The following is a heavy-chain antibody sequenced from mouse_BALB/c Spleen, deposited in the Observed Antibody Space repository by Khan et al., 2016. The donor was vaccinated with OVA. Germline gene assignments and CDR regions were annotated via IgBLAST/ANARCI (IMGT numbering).Heavy chain of an antibody. D-gene: IGHD2-14*01. J-gene: IGHJ3*01. CDR2: IIPSNDYT. V-gene: IGHV1-4*01. Sequence: QVQLKQSGAELARPGASVKMSCKASGYTFTTYTIHWVKQRPGQGLEWIGYIIPSNDYTNYNQKFKDRATLTADTSSSTAYMQLSSLTSEDSAVYYCVREGACYRSDGWFAYWGQGTLVTVS. CDR3: VREGACYRSDGWFAY. CDR1: GYTFTTYT.